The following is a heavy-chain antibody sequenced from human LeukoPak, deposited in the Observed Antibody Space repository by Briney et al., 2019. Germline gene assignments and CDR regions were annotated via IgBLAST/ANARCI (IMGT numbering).Heavy chain of an antibody. CDR3: ARDRGSGGYSYGWAFDI. J-gene: IGHJ3*02. CDR2: TYHSGST. V-gene: IGHV4-38-2*02. CDR1: GYSISSGYY. D-gene: IGHD5-18*01. Sequence: SETLSLTCTVSGYSISSGYYWGWIRQPPGKGLEWIGSTYHSGSTYYNPSLKSRVTISIDTSKNQLSLKLRSVTAADTAVYYCARDRGSGGYSYGWAFDIWGQGTVVTVSS.